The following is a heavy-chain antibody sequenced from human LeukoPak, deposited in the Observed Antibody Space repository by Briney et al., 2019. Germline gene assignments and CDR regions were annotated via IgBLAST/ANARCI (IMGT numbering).Heavy chain of an antibody. CDR1: GFTFSSYG. J-gene: IGHJ4*02. V-gene: IGHV3-33*06. Sequence: GRSLRLSCAASGFTFSSYGMHWVRQAPGKGLEWVAVIWYDGSNKYYADSVKGRFTISRDNSENTLFLQMNTLRAEDTAVYYCAKGDGSDPFEYWGQGTLVTVSS. D-gene: IGHD5-24*01. CDR2: IWYDGSNK. CDR3: AKGDGSDPFEY.